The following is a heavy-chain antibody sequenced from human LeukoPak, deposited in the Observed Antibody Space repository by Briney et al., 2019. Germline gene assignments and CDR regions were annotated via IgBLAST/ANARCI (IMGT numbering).Heavy chain of an antibody. V-gene: IGHV5-51*01. CDR3: ARPGSGRRNDAFDI. D-gene: IGHD3-10*01. J-gene: IGHJ3*02. CDR2: ISPGDSES. CDR1: GYIITKYW. Sequence: GESLKISCKGSGYIITKYWIVWVRQMPGKGLEWMGIISPGDSESRYSPSFQGQVTISADKSINTAYLQWINLKASDTAIYYCARPGSGRRNDAFDIWGQGTMVTVSS.